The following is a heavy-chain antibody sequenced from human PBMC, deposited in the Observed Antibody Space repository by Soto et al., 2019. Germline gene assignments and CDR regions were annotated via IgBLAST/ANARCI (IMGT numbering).Heavy chain of an antibody. CDR3: ARANYDFWSGRENWFDP. CDR1: GGSISSGDYY. Sequence: QVQLQESGPGLVKPSQTLSLTCTVSGGSISSGDYYWSWIRQPPGKGLEWIGYIYYSGSTYYNPSLKSRVTISVDTSKNQFSLKLSSVTAADTAVYSCARANYDFWSGRENWFDPWGQGTLVTVSS. D-gene: IGHD3-3*01. V-gene: IGHV4-30-4*01. J-gene: IGHJ5*02. CDR2: IYYSGST.